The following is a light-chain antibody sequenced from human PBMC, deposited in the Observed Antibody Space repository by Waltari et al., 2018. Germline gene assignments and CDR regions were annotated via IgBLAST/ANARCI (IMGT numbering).Light chain of an antibody. Sequence: SYELTQPPSVSVSPGQTARITCSGDALPNQYAYWYQQRPGQAPVLVIYEDSERPTGIPGRFSGSSSGTTVTLTISGVQAEDEAAYYCQSADSRGTYVVFGGGTKLTVL. V-gene: IGLV3-25*03. CDR3: QSADSRGTYVV. J-gene: IGLJ2*01. CDR2: EDS. CDR1: ALPNQY.